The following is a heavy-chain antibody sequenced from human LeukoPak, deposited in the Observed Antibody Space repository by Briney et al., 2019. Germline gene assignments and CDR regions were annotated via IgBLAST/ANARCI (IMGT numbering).Heavy chain of an antibody. V-gene: IGHV1-69*06. D-gene: IGHD2-2*01. Sequence: SVKVSCKASGGTFSSYAISWVRQAPGQGLEWMGGIIPIFGTANYAQKFQGGVTITADKSTSTAYMELSSLRSEDTAVYYCAREPLAKEDPYCSSTSCYAGDYWGQGTLVTVSS. CDR1: GGTFSSYA. CDR2: IIPIFGTA. J-gene: IGHJ4*02. CDR3: AREPLAKEDPYCSSTSCYAGDY.